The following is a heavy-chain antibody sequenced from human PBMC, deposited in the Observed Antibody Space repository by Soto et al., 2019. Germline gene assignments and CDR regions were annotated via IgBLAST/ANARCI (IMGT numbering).Heavy chain of an antibody. J-gene: IGHJ4*02. D-gene: IGHD2-21*02. Sequence: GGSLRLSSAVSGFTFSSYGMHWVRQAPGKGLVWVSRISGDGSSTTYADSVKGRFTISRDNAKNTLYLQMNSLRAEDTAVYYCARSSVVTPMGLHYWGLGTLVTVSS. CDR2: ISGDGSST. V-gene: IGHV3-74*01. CDR3: ARSSVVTPMGLHY. CDR1: GFTFSSYG.